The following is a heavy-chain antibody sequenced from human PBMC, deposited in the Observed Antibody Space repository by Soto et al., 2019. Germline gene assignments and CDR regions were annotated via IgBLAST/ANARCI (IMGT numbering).Heavy chain of an antibody. CDR3: ARGRYYGSGSRTDYYYYYGMDV. V-gene: IGHV1-69*12. CDR2: ILPIFGTA. Sequence: QVQLVQSGAEVKKPGSSVKVSCKASGGTFSSYAISWVRQAPGQGLEWMGGILPIFGTATYAQKFQGRVPMNADESTSTAYMELSSLRSEDTAVYYCARGRYYGSGSRTDYYYYYGMDVWGQGTTVTVSS. J-gene: IGHJ6*02. D-gene: IGHD3-10*01. CDR1: GGTFSSYA.